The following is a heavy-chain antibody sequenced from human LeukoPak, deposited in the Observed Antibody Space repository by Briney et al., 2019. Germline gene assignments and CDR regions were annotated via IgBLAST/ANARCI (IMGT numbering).Heavy chain of an antibody. CDR1: RFTSDDYA. D-gene: IGHD4-11*01. Sequence: QPGGSLRLSCAASRFTSDDYAMHWVPQAPGKGLEWVSPLSGDGGSTYYEDSVKGRLTISRDNSKNSLYLQMNSLRTEDTALYYCAKDTVTTLYYYYGMDGWGQGTTVTV. CDR2: LSGDGGST. J-gene: IGHJ6*02. V-gene: IGHV3-43*02. CDR3: AKDTVTTLYYYYGMDG.